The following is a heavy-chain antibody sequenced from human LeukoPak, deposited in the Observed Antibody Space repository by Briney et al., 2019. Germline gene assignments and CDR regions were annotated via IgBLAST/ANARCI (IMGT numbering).Heavy chain of an antibody. CDR1: GFTFSSYG. J-gene: IGHJ4*02. CDR3: AKEADGSALDYYFDY. Sequence: PGGSLRLSCAVSGFTFSSYGMHWVRQAPGKGLEWVAVISYDGSNKYYADSVKGRFTISRDNSKNTLYPQMNSLRAEDTAVYYCAKEADGSALDYYFDYWDQGTLVTVSS. V-gene: IGHV3-30*18. D-gene: IGHD5-24*01. CDR2: ISYDGSNK.